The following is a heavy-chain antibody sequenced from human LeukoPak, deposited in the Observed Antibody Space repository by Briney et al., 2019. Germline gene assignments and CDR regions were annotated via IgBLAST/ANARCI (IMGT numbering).Heavy chain of an antibody. CDR1: GGSISSSSYY. J-gene: IGHJ1*01. CDR2: IYYSGST. Sequence: PSETLSLTCTVSGGSISSSSYYWGWIRQPPGKGLEWIGSIYYSGSTYYNPSLKSRVTISVDTSKNQFSLKPSSVTAADTAVYYCARRKEASNFQHWGQGTLVTVSS. V-gene: IGHV4-39*01. CDR3: ARRKEASNFQH.